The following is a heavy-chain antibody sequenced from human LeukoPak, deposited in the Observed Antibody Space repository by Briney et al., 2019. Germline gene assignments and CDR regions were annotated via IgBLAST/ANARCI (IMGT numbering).Heavy chain of an antibody. CDR3: ARSHSSGWPRGVARNDY. Sequence: GGSLRLSCAASGFTFSSYEMNWVRQAPGKGLEWVSSISSSSSYIYYADSVKGRFTISRDNAKNSLYLQMNSLRAEDTAVYYCARSHSSGWPRGVARNDYWGQGTLVTVSS. CDR2: ISSSSSYI. CDR1: GFTFSSYE. J-gene: IGHJ4*02. D-gene: IGHD6-19*01. V-gene: IGHV3-21*01.